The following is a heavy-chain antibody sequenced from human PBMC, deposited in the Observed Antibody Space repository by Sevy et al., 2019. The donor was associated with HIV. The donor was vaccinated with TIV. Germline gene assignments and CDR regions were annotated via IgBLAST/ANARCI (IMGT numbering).Heavy chain of an antibody. V-gene: IGHV1-69*13. Sequence: ASVKVSCKASGGTFSSYGISWVRQAPGQGLEWMGGIIPILGTVNYAQKFQGRVTITADESTKTAYMELSSLRSEDTAVYYCARGGGNGRYYVDYWGQETLVTVSS. CDR2: IIPILGTV. D-gene: IGHD2-8*01. CDR1: GGTFSSYG. CDR3: ARGGGNGRYYVDY. J-gene: IGHJ4*02.